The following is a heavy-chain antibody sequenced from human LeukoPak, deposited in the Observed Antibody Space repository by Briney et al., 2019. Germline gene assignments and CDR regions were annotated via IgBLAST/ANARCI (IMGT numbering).Heavy chain of an antibody. J-gene: IGHJ4*02. V-gene: IGHV5-10-1*01. CDR1: GYTFTNHW. CDR3: ARAPDSDSGYDYFDY. Sequence: GVSLKISCKGSGYTFTNHWISWVRQMPGKGLEWMGKIDPSDSYTNYSPSFQGHVTISADKSISTAYLQWSSLKASDTAMYYCARAPDSDSGYDYFDYWGQGTLVTVSS. CDR2: IDPSDSYT. D-gene: IGHD5-12*01.